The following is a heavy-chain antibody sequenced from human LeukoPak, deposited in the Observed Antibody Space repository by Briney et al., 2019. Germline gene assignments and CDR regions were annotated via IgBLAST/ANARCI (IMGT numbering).Heavy chain of an antibody. CDR2: ISTYNGNT. V-gene: IGHV1-18*01. J-gene: IGHJ6*02. Sequence: GASVKVSCKASGYTFTSYGISWVRQAPGQGLEWMGWISTYNGNTNYAQKLQGRVTMTTDTSTSTAYMELRSLRSDDTAVYYCARDPQLDYYYYYGMDVWGQGTTVTVSS. CDR1: GYTFTSYG. D-gene: IGHD3-10*01. CDR3: ARDPQLDYYYYYGMDV.